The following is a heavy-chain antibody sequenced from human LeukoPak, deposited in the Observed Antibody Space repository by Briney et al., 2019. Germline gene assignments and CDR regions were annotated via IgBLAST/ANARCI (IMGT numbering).Heavy chain of an antibody. J-gene: IGHJ4*02. CDR3: ARGGLVSDY. D-gene: IGHD3-16*01. V-gene: IGHV1-18*01. CDR1: VYTFTSYG. CDR2: SGTSDTNT. Sequence: AAVKVSCKTSVYTFTSYGITWVRQAPGQGLAWMGWSGTSDTNTNYAQKFRGRVTMTTDTSTTTGYIELRSLRSDDTAIYYCARGGLVSDYWGQGTLVTVSS.